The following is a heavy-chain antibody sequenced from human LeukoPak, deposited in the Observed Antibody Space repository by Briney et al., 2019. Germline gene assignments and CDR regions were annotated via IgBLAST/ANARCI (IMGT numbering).Heavy chain of an antibody. CDR1: GFTFTSYG. Sequence: GGSLRLSCAASGFTFTSYGMTWVRQAPGKGLEWVSAISGSGSSTFYADSVKGRFTVSRDNSKNTLYLQMNSLRAEDTAVYYCAKDLYDYVWGSYRYTGGPFDYWGQGTLVTVSS. CDR3: AKDLYDYVWGSYRYTGGPFDY. D-gene: IGHD3-16*02. J-gene: IGHJ4*02. CDR2: ISGSGSST. V-gene: IGHV3-23*01.